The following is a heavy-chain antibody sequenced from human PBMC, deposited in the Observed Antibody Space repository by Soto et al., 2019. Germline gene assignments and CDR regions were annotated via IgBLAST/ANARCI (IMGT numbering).Heavy chain of an antibody. CDR1: GFNFSSYG. J-gene: IGHJ4*02. CDR3: ARDTYSSGWYGNFDY. CDR2: IWNDGSNE. Sequence: PGGSLRLSCEASGFNFSSYGIHWVRQAPGKGLEWVAIIWNDGSNEYYADSVKGRFTISRDNSKNSLYLQMNSLRDEDTAVYYCARDTYSSGWYGNFDYWGQGTLVTVSS. V-gene: IGHV3-33*01. D-gene: IGHD6-19*01.